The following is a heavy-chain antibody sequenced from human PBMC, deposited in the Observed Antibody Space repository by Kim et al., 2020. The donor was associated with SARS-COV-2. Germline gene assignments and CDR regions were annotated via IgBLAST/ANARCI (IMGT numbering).Heavy chain of an antibody. CDR3: ARGPNYSPFDY. V-gene: IGHV3-48*03. D-gene: IGHD4-4*01. J-gene: IGHJ4*02. Sequence: IYSAGSVRGRFTISRDNDKNSLFLQMNSLRAEDTAVYYCARGPNYSPFDYWGQGTLVTVSS. CDR2: I.